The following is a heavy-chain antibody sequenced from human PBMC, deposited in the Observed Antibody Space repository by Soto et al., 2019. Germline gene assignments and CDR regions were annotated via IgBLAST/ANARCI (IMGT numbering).Heavy chain of an antibody. V-gene: IGHV1-69*13. CDR2: MIPISGKA. J-gene: IGHJ5*02. CDR1: GGTFSSYA. Sequence: GASVKVSCKASGGTFSSYAISWVRQAPGQGLEWMGGMIPISGKASYAKKFQGRVTITADASTSTAHMELSSLRSEDTAVYFCARMASFGTLNWFDPWGQGTLVTVAS. CDR3: ARMASFGTLNWFDP. D-gene: IGHD3-16*01.